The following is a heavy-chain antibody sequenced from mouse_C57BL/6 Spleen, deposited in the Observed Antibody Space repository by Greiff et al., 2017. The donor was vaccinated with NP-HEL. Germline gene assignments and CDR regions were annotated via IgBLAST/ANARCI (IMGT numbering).Heavy chain of an antibody. Sequence: QVQLQQSGTELVKPGASVKLSCKASGYTFTSYWMHWVKQRPGQGLEWIGNINPSNGGTNYNEKFKSKATLTVDESSSTAYMQLSSLTSEDSAVYYCARERLPYYFDYWGQGTTLTVSS. CDR1: GYTFTSYW. J-gene: IGHJ2*01. D-gene: IGHD1-2*01. V-gene: IGHV1-53*01. CDR2: INPSNGGT. CDR3: ARERLPYYFDY.